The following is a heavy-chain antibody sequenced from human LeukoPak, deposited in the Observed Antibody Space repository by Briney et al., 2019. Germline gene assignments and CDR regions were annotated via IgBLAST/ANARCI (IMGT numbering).Heavy chain of an antibody. J-gene: IGHJ4*02. V-gene: IGHV4-39*01. Sequence: SETPSLTCTVSGGSISSRSYYWGWIRQPPGKGLEWIGSIYYSGSTYYNPSLKSRVTISVDTSKNQFSLKLSSVTAADTAVYYCARLYCSSGICYLDYWGQGNLVTVSS. D-gene: IGHD2-15*01. CDR3: ARLYCSSGICYLDY. CDR1: GGSISSRSYY. CDR2: IYYSGST.